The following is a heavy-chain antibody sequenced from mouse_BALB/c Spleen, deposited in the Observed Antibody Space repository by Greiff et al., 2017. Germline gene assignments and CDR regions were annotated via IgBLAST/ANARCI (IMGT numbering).Heavy chain of an antibody. Sequence: EVQGVESGGGLVKPGGSLKLSCAASGFTFSSYAMSWVRQTPEKRLEWVATISSGGSYTYYPDSVKGRFTISRDNAKNTLYLQMSSLRSEDTAMYYCARHYMYDDGFAYWGQGTLVTVSA. D-gene: IGHD2-14*01. CDR3: ARHYMYDDGFAY. J-gene: IGHJ3*01. CDR1: GFTFSSYA. CDR2: ISSGGSYT. V-gene: IGHV5-9-3*01.